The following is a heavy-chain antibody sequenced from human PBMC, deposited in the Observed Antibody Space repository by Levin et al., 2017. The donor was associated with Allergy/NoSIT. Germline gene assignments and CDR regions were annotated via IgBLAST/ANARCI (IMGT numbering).Heavy chain of an antibody. CDR2: IYYSGST. V-gene: IGHV4-59*01. J-gene: IGHJ4*02. D-gene: IGHD3-10*01. CDR3: ARDPRIYYGSGSSGFDY. Sequence: PSETLSLTCTVSGGSISSYYWSWIRQPPGKGLEWIGNIYYSGSTNYNPSLKSRVTISVDTSKNQFSLKLTSVAAADTAVYYCARDPRIYYGSGSSGFDYWGQGTLVTVSS. CDR1: GGSISSYY.